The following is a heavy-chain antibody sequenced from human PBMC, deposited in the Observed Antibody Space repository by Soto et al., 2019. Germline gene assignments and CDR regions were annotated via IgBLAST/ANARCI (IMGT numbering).Heavy chain of an antibody. Sequence: SVKVSCKASGGTFSSYVISWVRQAPGQGLEWMGGIIPILGTANYAQKFQGRVTITADESTSTAYMELSSLRSEDTAVYYCARERNCSSTSCYLWYWFDPWGQGTPVTVSS. CDR3: ARERNCSSTSCYLWYWFDP. D-gene: IGHD2-2*01. CDR1: GGTFSSYV. V-gene: IGHV1-69*13. CDR2: IIPILGTA. J-gene: IGHJ5*02.